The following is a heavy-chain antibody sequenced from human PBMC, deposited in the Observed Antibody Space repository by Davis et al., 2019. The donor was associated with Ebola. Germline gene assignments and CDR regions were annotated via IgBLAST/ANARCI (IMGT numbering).Heavy chain of an antibody. Sequence: GESLKISCAASGFTFSSYWMSWVRQAPGKGLEWVANIKQDGSEKYYVDSVKGRFTISRDNAKNSLYLQMNSLRAEDTAVYYCASNGRDYHGSGSSDYWGQGTLVTVSS. V-gene: IGHV3-7*01. CDR1: GFTFSSYW. CDR3: ASNGRDYHGSGSSDY. CDR2: IKQDGSEK. J-gene: IGHJ4*02. D-gene: IGHD3-10*01.